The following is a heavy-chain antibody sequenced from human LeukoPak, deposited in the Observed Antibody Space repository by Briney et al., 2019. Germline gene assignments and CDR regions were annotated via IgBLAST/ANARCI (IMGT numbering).Heavy chain of an antibody. J-gene: IGHJ2*01. CDR3: ARMVGPRYFDL. CDR2: IYYSGST. Sequence: SETLSLTCTVSGGSISSYYWSWIRQPPGKGLEWIGYIYYSGSTNYNPSLKSRVTISVDTSKNQFSLKLSAVTAADTAVYYCARMVGPRYFDLWGRGTLVTVSS. D-gene: IGHD1-26*01. V-gene: IGHV4-59*08. CDR1: GGSISSYY.